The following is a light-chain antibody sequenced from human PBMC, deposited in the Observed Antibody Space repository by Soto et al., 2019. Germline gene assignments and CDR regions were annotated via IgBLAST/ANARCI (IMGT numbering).Light chain of an antibody. J-gene: IGKJ1*01. V-gene: IGKV3-20*01. CDR1: QSVSTTY. CDR2: GAS. Sequence: RQPPDTLTLSPGERATLSCRAIQSVSTTYLAWYPQNPAQAHRLLICGASHRATGIPARFSGSGSGTDFTLTICRLEPEDFVLYYCTHSASLPNRFGEG. CDR3: THSASLPNR.